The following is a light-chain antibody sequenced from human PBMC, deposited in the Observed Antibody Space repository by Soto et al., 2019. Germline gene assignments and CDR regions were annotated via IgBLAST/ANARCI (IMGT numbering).Light chain of an antibody. V-gene: IGKV3-20*01. CDR2: GAS. J-gene: IGKJ2*01. Sequence: EMLLTQSPGPLSLSPGERATLSCRASQSVRNSYLAWYQQKPGQAPRLLIYGASGRATGIPDRFSGSGSVTDFTLTISRLESEDFAVYYCQQYGSSPYTFGRGTKLEI. CDR1: QSVRNSY. CDR3: QQYGSSPYT.